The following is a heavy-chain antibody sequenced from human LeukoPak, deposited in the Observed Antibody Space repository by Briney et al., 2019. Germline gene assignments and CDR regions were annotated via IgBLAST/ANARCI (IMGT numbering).Heavy chain of an antibody. J-gene: IGHJ5*02. CDR1: GGSISSYY. Sequence: SETLSLTCTVSGGSISSYYWSWIRQPPGKRLEWIGYIYYSGSTNYNPSLKSRVTISVDTSKNQFSLKLSSVTAADTAVYYCARRRSDSSGYYYWFDPWGQGTLVTVSS. CDR3: ARRRSDSSGYYYWFDP. V-gene: IGHV4-59*01. CDR2: IYYSGST. D-gene: IGHD3-22*01.